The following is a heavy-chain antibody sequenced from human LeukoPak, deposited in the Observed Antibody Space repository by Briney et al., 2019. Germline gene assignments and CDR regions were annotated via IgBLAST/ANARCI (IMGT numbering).Heavy chain of an antibody. CDR2: ISWRSSDI. CDR1: GFTLSSYN. Sequence: GGSLRLSCVASGFTLSSYNMKWVRQAPGKRLEWVSSISWRSSDIEYADSVKGRFTISRDIDKKSLYLQMNSLRVEDTAVYYCARDYDPEASSYYYYYMDVWGKGTTVTVSS. CDR3: ARDYDPEASSYYYYYMDV. D-gene: IGHD3-3*01. J-gene: IGHJ6*03. V-gene: IGHV3-21*01.